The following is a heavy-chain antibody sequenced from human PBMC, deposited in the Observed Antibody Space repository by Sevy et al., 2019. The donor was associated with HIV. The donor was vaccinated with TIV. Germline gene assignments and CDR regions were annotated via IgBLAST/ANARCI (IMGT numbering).Heavy chain of an antibody. CDR1: GFTFSSSD. V-gene: IGHV3-13*01. J-gene: IGHJ4*02. CDR2: IGSAGDT. D-gene: IGHD3-10*01. CDR3: ARGRVRRVDYDGSGNYYNSWYFDY. Sequence: GGSLRLSCAASGFTFSSSDMHWVRQFTGKGLEWVSGIGSAGDTYYAGSVEGRFTISRENAQNSLFIEINSLRAGDTAVYYCARGRVRRVDYDGSGNYYNSWYFDYWGRGTLVTVSS.